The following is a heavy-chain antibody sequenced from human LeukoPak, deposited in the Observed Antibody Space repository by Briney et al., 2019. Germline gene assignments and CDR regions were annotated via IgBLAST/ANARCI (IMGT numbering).Heavy chain of an antibody. CDR2: IYTSGST. CDR3: ARDGYGSGSYSFDY. D-gene: IGHD3-10*01. V-gene: IGHV4-4*07. J-gene: IGHJ4*02. CDR1: GGSISSYS. Sequence: SETLSLTCTVSGGSISSYSCSWIRQPAGKGLEWIGRIYTSGSTNYNPSLKSRVTMSVDTSKNQFSLKLSSVTAADPAVYYCARDGYGSGSYSFDYWGQGTLVTVSS.